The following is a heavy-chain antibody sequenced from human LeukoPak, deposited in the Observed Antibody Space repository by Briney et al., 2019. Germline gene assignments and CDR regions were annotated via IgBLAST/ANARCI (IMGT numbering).Heavy chain of an antibody. Sequence: SETLSLTCAVYGGSFSGYYWSWIRQPPGKGLEWIGEINHSGSTNYNPSLKSRVTISVDTSKNQFSLKLSSVTAADTAVYYCAREDRYYGSGSYYVGYWGQGTLVTVSS. V-gene: IGHV4-34*01. CDR3: AREDRYYGSGSYYVGY. J-gene: IGHJ4*02. D-gene: IGHD3-10*01. CDR1: GGSFSGYY. CDR2: INHSGST.